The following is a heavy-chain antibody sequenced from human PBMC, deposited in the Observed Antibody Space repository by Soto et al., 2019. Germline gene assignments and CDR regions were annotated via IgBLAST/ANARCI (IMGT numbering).Heavy chain of an antibody. J-gene: IGHJ5*02. CDR2: IYSSGNT. CDR1: GASVSSGDYY. D-gene: IGHD7-27*01. CDR3: ARRVTGGGERFDP. Sequence: SETLSLTCTVSGASVSSGDYYWTWIRQPPGKDLEWIGYIYSSGNTNYNPSLRSRVTMSKDTSKNQFSLNLSSVTAADTAVYYCARRVTGGGERFDPWGLGTLVTVSS. V-gene: IGHV4-30-4*01.